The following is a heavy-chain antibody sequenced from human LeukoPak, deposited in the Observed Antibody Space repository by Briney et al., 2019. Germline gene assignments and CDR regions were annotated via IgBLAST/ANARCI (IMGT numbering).Heavy chain of an antibody. J-gene: IGHJ4*02. CDR2: ISGSGGST. CDR1: GFTFSSFA. D-gene: IGHD3-10*01. V-gene: IGHV3-23*01. CDR3: AKDDGSGSYSDY. Sequence: GGSLRLSCAASGFTFSSFAMSWVRQAPGKGLEWVSTISGSGGSTYYADSVKGRFTISRDNSKNTLFLQMNSLRAEDTAVYYCAKDDGSGSYSDYWGQGSLVPVSS.